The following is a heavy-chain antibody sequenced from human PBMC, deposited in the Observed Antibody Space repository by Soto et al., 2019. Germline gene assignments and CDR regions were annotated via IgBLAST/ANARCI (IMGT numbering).Heavy chain of an antibody. CDR3: AHSRIKYSSGWYEGNWFDP. Sequence: QITLKESGPTLVKPTQTLTLTCTFSGFSLSTSGVGVGWIRQPPGKALEWLALIYWDDDKRYSPSLKSRLTITKDTSKNQVVLTMTNMDPVDTATYYCAHSRIKYSSGWYEGNWFDPWGQGTLVTVSS. V-gene: IGHV2-5*02. CDR1: GFSLSTSGVG. D-gene: IGHD6-19*01. CDR2: IYWDDDK. J-gene: IGHJ5*02.